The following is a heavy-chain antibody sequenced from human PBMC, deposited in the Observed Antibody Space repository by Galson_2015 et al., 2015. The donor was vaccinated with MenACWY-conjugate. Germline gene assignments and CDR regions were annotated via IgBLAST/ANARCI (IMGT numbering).Heavy chain of an antibody. D-gene: IGHD2-21*02. CDR1: GFIFSGHW. Sequence: SLRLSCAGSGFIFSGHWMHWVRQLPGEGLIWVSRMNGDGSIIDYADSVKGRFTTSRDNAKNMVFLQMDRLRAEGTAVYYCVRALNGDADYWGQGTLVTVSS. CDR3: VRALNGDADY. J-gene: IGHJ4*02. V-gene: IGHV3-74*01. CDR2: MNGDGSII.